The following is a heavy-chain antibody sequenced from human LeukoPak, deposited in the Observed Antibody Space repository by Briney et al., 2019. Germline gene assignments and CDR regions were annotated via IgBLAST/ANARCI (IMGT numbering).Heavy chain of an antibody. V-gene: IGHV3-33*01. Sequence: GGSLRLSCAASGFTFSSYGMHWVRQAPGKGLEWVAVIWYGGSNKYYADSVKGRFTISRDNAKNSLYLQMNSLRAEDTAVYYCARELAADDAFDIWGQGTMVTVSS. D-gene: IGHD6-19*01. CDR1: GFTFSSYG. CDR3: ARELAADDAFDI. CDR2: IWYGGSNK. J-gene: IGHJ3*02.